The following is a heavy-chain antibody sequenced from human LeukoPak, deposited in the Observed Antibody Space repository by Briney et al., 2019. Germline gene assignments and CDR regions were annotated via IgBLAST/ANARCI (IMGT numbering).Heavy chain of an antibody. CDR3: ARDRGDSSGYYLYY. CDR1: GGSISSYY. J-gene: IGHJ4*02. D-gene: IGHD3-22*01. CDR2: IYYSGST. V-gene: IGHV4-59*01. Sequence: PSETLSLTCTVSGGSISSYYWSWIRQPPGKGLEWIEYIYYSGSTNYNPSLKSRVTISVDTSKNQFSLKLSSVTAADTAVYYCARDRGDSSGYYLYYWGQGTLVTVSS.